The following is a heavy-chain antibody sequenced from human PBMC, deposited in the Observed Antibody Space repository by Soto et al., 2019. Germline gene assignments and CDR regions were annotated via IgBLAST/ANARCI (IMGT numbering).Heavy chain of an antibody. Sequence: PSETLSLTCAVSGDSISSFYCRWIRQPPGKGLEWIDYIYYNGSTNYNPSLESRVTISVDTSKNQFSLRLTSVTAADTAVYYCARGLKYSNGWYFDYWGQGATVTVSS. CDR3: ARGLKYSNGWYFDY. V-gene: IGHV4-59*01. CDR2: IYYNGST. J-gene: IGHJ4*02. CDR1: GDSISSFY. D-gene: IGHD6-19*01.